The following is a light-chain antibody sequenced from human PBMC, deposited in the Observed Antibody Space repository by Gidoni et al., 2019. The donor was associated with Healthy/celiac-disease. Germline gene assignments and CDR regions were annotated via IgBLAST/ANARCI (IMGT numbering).Light chain of an antibody. J-gene: IGKJ1*01. CDR3: QQLNSYLWT. CDR1: QGISSY. Sequence: DIQLTQSPSVLSASVGDRVTITCRASQGISSYLAWYQQKPGKAPKLLIYAASTLQSGVTSRFSGSGSGTEFTLTISSLQPEDVATYYCQQLNSYLWTFGQGTKVEIK. V-gene: IGKV1-9*01. CDR2: AAS.